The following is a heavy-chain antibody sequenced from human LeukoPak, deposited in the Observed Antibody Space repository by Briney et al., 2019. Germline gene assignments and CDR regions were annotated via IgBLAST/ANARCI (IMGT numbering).Heavy chain of an antibody. CDR2: ILPIFGPA. V-gene: IGHV1-69*05. CDR1: GGTFNTYP. D-gene: IGHD3-3*01. Sequence: GSSVKVSCKTSGGTFNTYPISWVRQAPGQGLEWMGGILPIFGPAKYAQKFQGRVTITTDDSTSTAYMELSSLRSEDTAVYYCARGITTFRQAPDWLDSWGHGTLVTVSS. CDR3: ARGITTFRQAPDWLDS. J-gene: IGHJ5*01.